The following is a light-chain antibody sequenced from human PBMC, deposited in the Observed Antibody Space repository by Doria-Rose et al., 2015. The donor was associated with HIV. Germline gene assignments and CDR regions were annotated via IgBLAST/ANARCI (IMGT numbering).Light chain of an antibody. V-gene: IGLV2-23*02. CDR3: CSYAGSSTFLV. CDR2: DVS. J-gene: IGLJ2*01. Sequence: QSVLIQPASVSGSPGQSITISCTGTSSDVGGYNYVSWYQQHPSKAPKLMIYDVSKRPSGVSNRFSGSKSGNTASLTISRLQAEDEADYYCCSYAGSSTFLVFGGGTKLTVL. CDR1: SSDVGGYNY.